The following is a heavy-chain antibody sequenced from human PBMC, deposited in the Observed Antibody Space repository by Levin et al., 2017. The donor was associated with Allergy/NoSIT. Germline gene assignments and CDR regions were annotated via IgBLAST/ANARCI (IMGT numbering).Heavy chain of an antibody. J-gene: IGHJ6*02. CDR3: ANTYSRIYYYYGMDV. CDR2: ISGSGDNT. Sequence: LSLTCAASGFTFSTYAMTWVRQAPGKGLEWVSAISGSGDNTYYADSVKGRFTISRDNSKNTLYLQMNSLRAEDTAVYYCANTYSRIYYYYGMDVWGQGTTVTASS. CDR1: GFTFSTYA. V-gene: IGHV3-23*01. D-gene: IGHD6-13*01.